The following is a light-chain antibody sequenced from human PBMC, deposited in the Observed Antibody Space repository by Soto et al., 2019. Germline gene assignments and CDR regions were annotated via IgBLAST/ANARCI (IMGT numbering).Light chain of an antibody. CDR3: QSYDSSLSGWV. Sequence: QSVLTQPPSASGTPGQRVTISCTGSSSNIGAGYDVHWYQQLPGTAPKLLIYGNNNRPSGVPDRFSGSKSGTSASLAITGLQSEDEADYYCQSYDSSLSGWVFGAGTKLTVL. CDR2: GNN. CDR1: SSNIGAGYD. J-gene: IGLJ3*02. V-gene: IGLV1-40*01.